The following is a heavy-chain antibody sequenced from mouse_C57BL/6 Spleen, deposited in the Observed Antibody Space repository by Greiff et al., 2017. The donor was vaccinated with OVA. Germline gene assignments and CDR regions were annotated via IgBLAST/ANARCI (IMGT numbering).Heavy chain of an antibody. D-gene: IGHD2-13*01. CDR1: GYTFTSYW. V-gene: IGHV1-61*01. CDR2: IYPSDSET. Sequence: QVQLQQPGAELVRPGSSVKLSCKASGYTFTSYWMDWVKQRPGQGLEWIGNIYPSDSETHYNQKFKDKATLTVDKSSSTAYMPLSSLTYEDSAVYYGARGDSHWYFDVWGTGTTVTVSS. CDR3: ARGDSHWYFDV. J-gene: IGHJ1*03.